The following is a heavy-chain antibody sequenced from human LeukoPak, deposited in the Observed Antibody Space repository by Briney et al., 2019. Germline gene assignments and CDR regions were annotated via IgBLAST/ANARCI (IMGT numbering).Heavy chain of an antibody. Sequence: SETLSLTCTVSGGSISSHYWSWIRQPPGKGLEWIGYIYYSGSTNYNPSLKSRVTISVDTSKNQFSLKLSSVTAADTAVYYCARDGFWSGYNYYYYYMDVWGKGTTVTVS. CDR2: IYYSGST. D-gene: IGHD3-3*01. V-gene: IGHV4-59*11. CDR1: GGSISSHY. J-gene: IGHJ6*03. CDR3: ARDGFWSGYNYYYYYMDV.